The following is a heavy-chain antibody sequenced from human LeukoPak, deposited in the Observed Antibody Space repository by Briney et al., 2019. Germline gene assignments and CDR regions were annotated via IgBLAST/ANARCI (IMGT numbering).Heavy chain of an antibody. CDR1: GFTFSSYG. V-gene: IGHV3-30*02. J-gene: IGHJ6*03. CDR2: IRYDGSNK. Sequence: GGSLRLSCAASGFTFSSYGMHWVRQAPGKGLEWVAFIRYDGSNKYYADSVKGRFTISRDNSKNTLYLQMNSLRAEDTAVYYCAKIGSSWYVYYYYMDVWGKGTTVTISS. CDR3: AKIGSSWYVYYYYMDV. D-gene: IGHD6-13*01.